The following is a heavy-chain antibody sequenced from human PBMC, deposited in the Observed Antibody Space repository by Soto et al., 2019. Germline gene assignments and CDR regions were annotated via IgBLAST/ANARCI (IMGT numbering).Heavy chain of an antibody. D-gene: IGHD3-9*01. V-gene: IGHV1-69*01. CDR2: IIPIFGTA. CDR3: ARDCGVLRDFDWPIGGFDP. Sequence: QVQLVQSGAEVKKPGSSVKVSCKASGGTFSSYAISWVRQAPGQGLEWMGGIIPIFGTANYEQKFQGRVTITGDESTSTAYMELSSLRSEDTAVYYCARDCGVLRDFDWPIGGFDPWGQGTLVTVSS. CDR1: GGTFSSYA. J-gene: IGHJ5*02.